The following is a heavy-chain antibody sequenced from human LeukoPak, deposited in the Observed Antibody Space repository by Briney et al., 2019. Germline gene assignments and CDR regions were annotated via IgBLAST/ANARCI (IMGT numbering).Heavy chain of an antibody. Sequence: GGSLRLSCAASGFTFSSYSMNWVRQAPGKGLEWVSSISSSSSYIYYADSVKGRFTISRDNAKNSLYLQMNSLRAEDTAVYYCARVSTIADHFDYWGQGTLVTVSS. CDR3: ARVSTIADHFDY. V-gene: IGHV3-21*01. J-gene: IGHJ4*02. CDR2: ISSSSSYI. CDR1: GFTFSSYS. D-gene: IGHD1-26*01.